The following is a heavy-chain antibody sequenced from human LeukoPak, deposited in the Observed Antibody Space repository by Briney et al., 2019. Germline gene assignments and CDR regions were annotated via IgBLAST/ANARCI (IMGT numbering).Heavy chain of an antibody. CDR2: IRYDGSNK. Sequence: GGSLTLSRAASGFTFRHYVLHGVRPASAKGREGMAFIRYDGSNKYYGDSVNGRFTISRENSKNTLYLQMNRLRAEDRAVYYCANELGTDYGDYRLYSYYYYMDVWGKGTTVTVSS. V-gene: IGHV3-30*02. CDR1: GFTFRHYV. D-gene: IGHD4-17*01. J-gene: IGHJ6*03. CDR3: ANELGTDYGDYRLYSYYYYMDV.